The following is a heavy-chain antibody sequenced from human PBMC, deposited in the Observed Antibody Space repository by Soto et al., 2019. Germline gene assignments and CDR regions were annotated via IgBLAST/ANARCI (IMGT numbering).Heavy chain of an antibody. D-gene: IGHD6-19*01. CDR2: IQSDGSST. Sequence: EMQLVESGGGSVQPGGSLRLSCAASGFSLSSYWMHWFRQVPGKGLVWVSRIQSDGSSTNYADSVKGRFTISKDNAKNTLYLQMDSLRVEDTAVYYCAREKAVAGTTFDFWGQGTLVTVSS. CDR1: GFSLSSYW. V-gene: IGHV3-74*01. J-gene: IGHJ4*02. CDR3: AREKAVAGTTFDF.